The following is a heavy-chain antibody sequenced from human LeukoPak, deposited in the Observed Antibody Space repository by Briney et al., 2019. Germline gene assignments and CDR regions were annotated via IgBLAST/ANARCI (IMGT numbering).Heavy chain of an antibody. D-gene: IGHD1-26*01. J-gene: IGHJ4*02. V-gene: IGHV4-59*01. CDR2: LYYSGNT. CDR3: ARGEYEDLVDN. Sequence: SETLSLTCTASDGSISDYYWSWIRQSPAKGLEWMGYLYYSGNTNYNPSLKSRLTTSRDMAKNQFSLKLSSVTSADTAVYYCARGEYEDLVDNWGQGTLVTVSS. CDR1: DGSISDYY.